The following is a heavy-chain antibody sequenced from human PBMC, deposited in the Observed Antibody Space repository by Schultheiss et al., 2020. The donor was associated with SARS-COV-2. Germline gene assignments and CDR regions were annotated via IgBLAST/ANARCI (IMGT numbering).Heavy chain of an antibody. D-gene: IGHD3-16*02. V-gene: IGHV3-23*01. Sequence: GGSLRLSCAASGFTFSSYWMSWVRQAPGKGLEWVSAISGSGGSTYYADSVKGRFTISRDNSKNTLYLQMNSLRAEDTAVYYCAKGTVTFGGVIGSMDVWGQGTTVTVSS. J-gene: IGHJ6*02. CDR2: ISGSGGST. CDR1: GFTFSSYW. CDR3: AKGTVTFGGVIGSMDV.